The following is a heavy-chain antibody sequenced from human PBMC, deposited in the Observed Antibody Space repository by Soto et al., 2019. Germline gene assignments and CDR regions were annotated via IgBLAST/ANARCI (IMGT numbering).Heavy chain of an antibody. J-gene: IGHJ4*02. D-gene: IGHD3-16*02. V-gene: IGHV3-23*01. Sequence: GSLRLSCAASGFTFSSYAMSWVRQAPGKGLEWVSAISGSGGSTYYADSVKGRFTISRDNSKNTLYLQMNSLRAEDTAVYYCAKGVPLSGDYIWGSYRTFLYWGQGTLVTVSS. CDR2: ISGSGGST. CDR3: AKGVPLSGDYIWGSYRTFLY. CDR1: GFTFSSYA.